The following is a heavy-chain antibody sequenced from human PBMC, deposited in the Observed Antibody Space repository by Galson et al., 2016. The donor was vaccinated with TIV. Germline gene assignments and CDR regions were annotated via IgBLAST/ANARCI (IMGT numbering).Heavy chain of an antibody. CDR1: GGSVSSSTYF. D-gene: IGHD3-16*02. CDR3: ARHGPWSFYFGF. V-gene: IGHV4-39*01. CDR2: VYYDGTT. Sequence: LSLTCTVSGGSVSSSTYFWAWVRQPPGEGLEWIGTVYYDGTTYTNPSLKSPVTLSVDSSKNQISLKLSSVTAADTAIYFCARHGPWSFYFGFWGQGTLVTVSS. J-gene: IGHJ4*02.